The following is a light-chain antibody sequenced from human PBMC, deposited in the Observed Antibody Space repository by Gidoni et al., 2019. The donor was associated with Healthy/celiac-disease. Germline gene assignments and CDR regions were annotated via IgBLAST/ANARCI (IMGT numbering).Light chain of an antibody. Sequence: HSALTQPASVSGSPGQSITISCTGTSSDVGGYNYVSWYQQHPGKAPKLMIYDVSNRPSGVANRFSGSKSGNTASLTISGLQAEDEADYYCSSYTSSSTRVVGGGTKLTVL. CDR2: DVS. CDR3: SSYTSSSTRV. V-gene: IGLV2-14*01. J-gene: IGLJ3*02. CDR1: SSDVGGYNY.